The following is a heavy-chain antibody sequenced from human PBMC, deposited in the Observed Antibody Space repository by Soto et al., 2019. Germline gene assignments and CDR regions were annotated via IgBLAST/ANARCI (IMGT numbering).Heavy chain of an antibody. V-gene: IGHV1-18*01. CDR2: IWAYNGNT. CDR1: GYTFTSYG. J-gene: IGHJ6*02. CDR3: AGDLPTMDV. Sequence: QVQLVQSGAEVKKPGASVKVSCKASGYTFTSYGISRVRQAPGQGLAWMGWIWAYNGNTNYAQKLHGRDTMTTDPSPSTADMELRSMISDDTAVYYCAGDLPTMDVWGQGTTVTVSS.